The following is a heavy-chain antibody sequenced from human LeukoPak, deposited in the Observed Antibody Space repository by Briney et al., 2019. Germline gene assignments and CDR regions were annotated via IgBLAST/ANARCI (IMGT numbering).Heavy chain of an antibody. CDR2: SRNKANNYIT. D-gene: IGHD1-26*01. Sequence: PGGSLRLSCTTSGFTFSDHYIDWVRQAPGKGLEWVGRSRNKANNYITEYAASVKGRFIIPRDDSKNSLYQQMNSLRTEDTAMYYCARWDTGSCSDWGQGTLVTVSS. V-gene: IGHV3-72*01. J-gene: IGHJ4*02. CDR1: GFTFSDHY. CDR3: ARWDTGSCSD.